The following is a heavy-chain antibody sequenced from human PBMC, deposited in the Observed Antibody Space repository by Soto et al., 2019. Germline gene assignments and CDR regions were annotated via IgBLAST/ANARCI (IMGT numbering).Heavy chain of an antibody. Sequence: PSETLSLTCAVYGGSFNGYYWSWIRQSPGKGLEWIGEITHSESTNYNPSLKSRVTISVDTSKNQFSLRLISVTAADTAVYYFARETYYYDSGTYYRKGYFDYWGQGTPVTVS. CDR3: ARETYYYDSGTYYRKGYFDY. CDR2: ITHSEST. CDR1: GGSFNGYY. D-gene: IGHD3-10*01. V-gene: IGHV4-34*01. J-gene: IGHJ4*02.